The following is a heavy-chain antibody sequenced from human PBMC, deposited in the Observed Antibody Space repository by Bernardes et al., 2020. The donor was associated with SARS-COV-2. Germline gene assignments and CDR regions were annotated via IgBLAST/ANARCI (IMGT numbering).Heavy chain of an antibody. CDR1: GFTFQDYA. J-gene: IGHJ6*02. Sequence: GSTLKVSCAGSGFTFQDYAMHWVRKAPGKGLEWVSGISWNSGRVGYADSVKGRFTISRDNAKNSLYLQMNSLRAEDTAVYYCAREGGLRGYYGMDVWGQGTTVTVSS. V-gene: IGHV3-9*01. CDR2: ISWNSGRV. CDR3: AREGGLRGYYGMDV. D-gene: IGHD4-17*01.